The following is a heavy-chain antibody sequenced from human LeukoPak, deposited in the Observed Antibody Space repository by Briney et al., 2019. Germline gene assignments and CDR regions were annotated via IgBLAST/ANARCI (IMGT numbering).Heavy chain of an antibody. CDR1: GFTFSSYA. D-gene: IGHD3-22*01. V-gene: IGHV3-23*01. Sequence: PGGSLRLSCAASGFTFSSYAMSWVRQAPGKGLEWVSAISGSGGSTYYADSVKGRFTISRDNSKNTLYLRMNSLRAEDTAVYYCAKDLPHYYDSSGYPYWGQGTLVTVSS. J-gene: IGHJ4*02. CDR3: AKDLPHYYDSSGYPY. CDR2: ISGSGGST.